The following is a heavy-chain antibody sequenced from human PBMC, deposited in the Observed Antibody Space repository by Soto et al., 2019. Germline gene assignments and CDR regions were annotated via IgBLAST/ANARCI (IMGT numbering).Heavy chain of an antibody. CDR3: AKGGAIVAAGTRVYLYNAMDV. CDR1: GGKFSIYA. CDR2: FMPMFGTS. J-gene: IGHJ6*02. V-gene: IGHV1-69*01. D-gene: IGHD1-26*01. Sequence: QVQLVQSGAEVREPGSSVKVSCTASGGKFSIYAISWVRQAPGQGLEWMGGFMPMFGTSNYAQKFKGRVTITADESTRTVYMELSSLMSDDTAEYYCAKGGAIVAAGTRVYLYNAMDVWGQGTTVTVSS.